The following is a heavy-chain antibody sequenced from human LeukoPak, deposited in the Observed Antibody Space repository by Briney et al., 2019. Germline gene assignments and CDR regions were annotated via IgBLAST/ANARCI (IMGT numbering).Heavy chain of an antibody. CDR2: IKQDGSEK. V-gene: IGHV3-7*01. CDR1: GFAFSSYW. CDR3: ARDSLTYSYGSGSRGAFDI. J-gene: IGHJ3*02. D-gene: IGHD3-10*01. Sequence: PGGSLRLSCAASGFAFSSYWMSWVRQAPGKGLEWVANIKQDGSEKYYVDSVKGRFTISRDNAKNSLYLQMNSLRAEDTAVYYCARDSLTYSYGSGSRGAFDIWGQGTMVTVSS.